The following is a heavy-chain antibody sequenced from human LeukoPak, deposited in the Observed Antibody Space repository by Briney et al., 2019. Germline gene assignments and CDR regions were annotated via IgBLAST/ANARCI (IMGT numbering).Heavy chain of an antibody. CDR2: ISSPSSTI. V-gene: IGHV3-48*04. J-gene: IGHJ2*01. CDR1: GFTFSGYS. Sequence: GGSLRLSCAASGFTFSGYSMNWVRQAPGKGLEWLSYISSPSSTIYYADSVRGRFTISRDNAKNSLYLQMNSLRAEDAAIYYCARAYLLPSIPYWYFDLWGRGTLDTVSS. D-gene: IGHD2-21*01. CDR3: ARAYLLPSIPYWYFDL.